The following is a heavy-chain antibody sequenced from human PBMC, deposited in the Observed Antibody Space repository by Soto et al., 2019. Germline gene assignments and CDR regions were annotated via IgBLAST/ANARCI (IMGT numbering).Heavy chain of an antibody. CDR1: GFTFSDYY. V-gene: IGHV3-11*06. J-gene: IGHJ4*02. CDR2: ISTTGSYI. Sequence: QVQLVESGGGLVKPGGSLRLSCAASGFTFSDYYMSWIRQAPGKGLEWVSYISTTGSYIKYADSVKGRFTVSRDNAKNSLFLQVSSLRAEDTATYYCARAQYCSATSCYSALEYWGQGNQVTVSS. CDR3: ARAQYCSATSCYSALEY. D-gene: IGHD2-2*01.